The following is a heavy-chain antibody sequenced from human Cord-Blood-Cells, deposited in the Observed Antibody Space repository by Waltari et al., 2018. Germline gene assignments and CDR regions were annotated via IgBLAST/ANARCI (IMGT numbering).Heavy chain of an antibody. D-gene: IGHD1-26*01. J-gene: IGHJ5*02. CDR1: GFTFSSYW. CDR2: IKQDGSEK. V-gene: IGHV3-7*01. Sequence: EVQLVESGGGLVQPGGSLRLSCAASGFTFSSYWMSWVRQAPGKGLEWVANIKQDGSEKYYVDSVKGRFTISRDNAKNSLYLQMNSLRAEDTAVYYCARVFYSGSYDWFDPWGQGTLVTVSS. CDR3: ARVFYSGSYDWFDP.